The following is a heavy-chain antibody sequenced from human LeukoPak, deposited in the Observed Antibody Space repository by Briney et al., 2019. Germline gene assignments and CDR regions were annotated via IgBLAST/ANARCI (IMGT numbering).Heavy chain of an antibody. J-gene: IGHJ5*02. CDR1: GGSFNTYY. Sequence: KPSETLSLTCAVYGGSFNTYYWNWIRQPPGKGLEWIGEINHSGNTNYHPSLKSRVTISVDTSKNQFSLKLNSVTAADTAVYYCARGGASPWANSWFDPWGQGTLVTVSS. CDR2: INHSGNT. D-gene: IGHD1-26*01. V-gene: IGHV4-34*01. CDR3: ARGGASPWANSWFDP.